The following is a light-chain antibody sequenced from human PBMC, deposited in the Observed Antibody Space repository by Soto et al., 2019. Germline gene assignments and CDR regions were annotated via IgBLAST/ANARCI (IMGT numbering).Light chain of an antibody. CDR1: SSDVGTYDY. Sequence: QSALTQPSSVSGSPGQSITIPCTGTSSDVGTYDYVAWYQQHPGTAPKLMIYEVSNRPSGVSDRFSGSKSGNTASLTISGLQAEDEAHYYCTSYTTTNALVFGGGTKLTVL. CDR3: TSYTTTNALV. J-gene: IGLJ3*02. V-gene: IGLV2-14*01. CDR2: EVS.